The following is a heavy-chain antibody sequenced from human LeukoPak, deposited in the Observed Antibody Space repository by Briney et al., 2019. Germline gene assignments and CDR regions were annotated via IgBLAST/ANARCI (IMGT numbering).Heavy chain of an antibody. Sequence: ASVKVSCKSSGYTFSYYYIHWVRQAPGQGLEWIGRINPNNGDTNYAQSLQGRVTLTRDTSSTTVYMELTRLTSDDTAVFYCARDRGVAAAGLLDPWGQGTLVTVSS. J-gene: IGHJ5*02. D-gene: IGHD6-13*01. CDR1: GYTFSYYY. CDR2: INPNNGDT. V-gene: IGHV1-2*02. CDR3: ARDRGVAAAGLLDP.